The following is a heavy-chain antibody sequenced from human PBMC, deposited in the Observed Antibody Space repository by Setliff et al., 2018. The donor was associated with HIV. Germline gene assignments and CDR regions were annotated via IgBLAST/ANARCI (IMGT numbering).Heavy chain of an antibody. D-gene: IGHD4-17*01. V-gene: IGHV3-23*01. CDR3: ARSPYGDYGLDY. Sequence: QPGGSLRLSCAASGFTFSSYAMSWVRQAPGKGLEWVSAISGSGGTIYYADSVKGRFTISRDNAKNSLYLQMNTLRAEDTAVYFCARSPYGDYGLDYWGQGTLVTVS. CDR1: GFTFSSYA. J-gene: IGHJ4*02. CDR2: ISGSGGTI.